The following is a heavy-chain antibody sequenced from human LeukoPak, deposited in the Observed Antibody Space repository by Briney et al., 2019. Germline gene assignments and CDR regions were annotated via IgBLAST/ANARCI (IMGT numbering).Heavy chain of an antibody. Sequence: SETLSLTCAVYGGSFSGYYWSWIRQPPGKGLEWIGEINHSGSTNYNPSPKSRVTISVDTSKNQFSLKLSSVTAADTAVYYCAMFTVTTDFDAFDIWGQGTMVTVSS. D-gene: IGHD4-17*01. J-gene: IGHJ3*02. CDR2: INHSGST. CDR3: AMFTVTTDFDAFDI. V-gene: IGHV4-34*01. CDR1: GGSFSGYY.